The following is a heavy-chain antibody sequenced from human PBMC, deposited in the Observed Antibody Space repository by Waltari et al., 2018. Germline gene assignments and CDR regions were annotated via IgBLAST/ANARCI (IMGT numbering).Heavy chain of an antibody. V-gene: IGHV3-30*01. J-gene: IGHJ4*02. D-gene: IGHD3-16*01. CDR3: ARDLEITFGGVTGGDY. CDR1: GFTFTQSS. Sequence: QVQLVESGGGVVQPGRSLRLSCAASGFTFTQSSIHWVRQAQGKGLGWVAFISYDGSGEFYADSVKGRFTISRDNSMNTLYLQMDTLRPEDTALYYCARDLEITFGGVTGGDYWGQGTLVTVSS. CDR2: ISYDGSGE.